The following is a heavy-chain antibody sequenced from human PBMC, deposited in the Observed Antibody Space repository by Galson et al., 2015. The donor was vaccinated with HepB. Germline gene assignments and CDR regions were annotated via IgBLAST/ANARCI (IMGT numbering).Heavy chain of an antibody. J-gene: IGHJ4*02. CDR3: ARVADDDYGDHTHWDS. Sequence: SLRLSCAASGFTFSDYYMSWIRQAPGKGLEWLSYISASTIYTNYADSVKGRFTVSRDNAKNSLNLQMNSLRAEDTAVYYCARVADDDYGDHTHWDSWGQGTLVTVSS. CDR1: GFTFSDYY. D-gene: IGHD4-17*01. CDR2: ISASTIYT. V-gene: IGHV3-11*06.